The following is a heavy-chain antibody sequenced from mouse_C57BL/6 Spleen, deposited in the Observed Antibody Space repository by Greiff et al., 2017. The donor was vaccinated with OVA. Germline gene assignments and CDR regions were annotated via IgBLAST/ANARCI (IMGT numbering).Heavy chain of an antibody. CDR3: ARTGSYRYFDV. Sequence: QVQLQQSGAELVRPGSSVKLSCKASGYTFTSYWMHWVKQRPIQGLEWIGNIDPSDSETHYNQKFKDKATLTVDKSSSTAYMQLSSLTSEDSAVYYCARTGSYRYFDVWGTGTTVTVSS. V-gene: IGHV1-52*01. CDR1: GYTFTSYW. D-gene: IGHD1-1*01. J-gene: IGHJ1*03. CDR2: IDPSDSET.